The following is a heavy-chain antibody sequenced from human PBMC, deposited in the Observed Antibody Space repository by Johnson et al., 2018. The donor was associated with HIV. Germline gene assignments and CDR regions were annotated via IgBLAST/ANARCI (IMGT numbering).Heavy chain of an antibody. V-gene: IGHV3-30*18. CDR3: AKERSWAFDI. CDR2: ISYGGTYK. J-gene: IGHJ3*02. D-gene: IGHD7-27*01. CDR1: RFTFSDYY. Sequence: QVQLVESGGGWVKPGGSLRLSCAASRFTFSDYYMTWIRQAPGKGLEWVAIISYGGTYKYYAASVKGLFTISRDNSNNALYLKMNSLRAEDPAVYYCAKERSWAFDIWGQGTMVTVS.